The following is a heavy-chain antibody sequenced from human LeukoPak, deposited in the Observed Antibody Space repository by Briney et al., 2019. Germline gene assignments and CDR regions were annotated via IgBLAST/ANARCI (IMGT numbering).Heavy chain of an antibody. CDR2: INPSGGNI. Sequence: GASVKVSCKVSGYTLTELSMHWVRQAPGQGLEWMGLINPSGGNIRYAQKFQGRVTMTRDTSTSTVYMELSSLISEDTAVYYCARFAVHRRLLVTGQFGLDYWGQGTLVTVSS. J-gene: IGHJ4*02. CDR1: GYTLTELS. V-gene: IGHV1-46*01. D-gene: IGHD3-9*01. CDR3: ARFAVHRRLLVTGQFGLDY.